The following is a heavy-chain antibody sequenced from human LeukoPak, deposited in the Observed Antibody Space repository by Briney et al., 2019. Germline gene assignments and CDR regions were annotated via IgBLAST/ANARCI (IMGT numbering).Heavy chain of an antibody. CDR1: GFTFSSYS. V-gene: IGHV3-21*01. J-gene: IGHJ4*02. CDR2: ISSSGNDI. CDR3: ARDKQSSGWYYFDY. Sequence: GGSLRLSCAASGFTFSSYSMNWVRQAPGKRLEWVSSISSSGNDIYYADSVKGRFTISRDNAKNSVFLQMSSLRAEDTAVYYGARDKQSSGWYYFDYWGQGALVTVS. D-gene: IGHD6-19*01.